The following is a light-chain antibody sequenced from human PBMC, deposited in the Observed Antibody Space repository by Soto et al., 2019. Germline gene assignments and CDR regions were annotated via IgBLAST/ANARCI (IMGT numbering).Light chain of an antibody. CDR2: AAS. CDR1: QSISNH. J-gene: IGKJ1*01. CDR3: QQNNSSPPT. Sequence: DIQMTQPPSSLSAPVEDRSIITCRASQSISNHLDWYQQKPGKAPKLLIFAASSLQSGVPSRFSGSRSGPEFTLTISSLQPEDFATYYCQQNNSSPPTFGQGTKVDI. V-gene: IGKV1-39*01.